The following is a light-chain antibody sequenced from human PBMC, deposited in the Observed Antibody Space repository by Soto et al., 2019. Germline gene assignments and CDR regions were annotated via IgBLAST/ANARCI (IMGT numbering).Light chain of an antibody. CDR1: ESVSTN. Sequence: EIEMTQSPATLSLAPGERVTLSCRASESVSTNLAWYQQKAGQAPRLLIYGASTRATGIPARFSGSGSGTEFTLTISSLQSEDFAVYYCQQYNNWRTFGQGTKVDIK. J-gene: IGKJ1*01. CDR2: GAS. V-gene: IGKV3-15*01. CDR3: QQYNNWRT.